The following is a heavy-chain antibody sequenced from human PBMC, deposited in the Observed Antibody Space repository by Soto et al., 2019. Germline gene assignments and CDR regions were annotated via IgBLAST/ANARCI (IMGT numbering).Heavy chain of an antibody. Sequence: PSETLSLTCTVSGGSISSSSYYWGWIRQPPGKGLEWIGSIYYSGSTYYNPSLKSRVTISVDTSKNQFSLKLSSVTAADTAVYYCASQGEQWLVPNIIDYWGQGTLVTVFS. CDR3: ASQGEQWLVPNIIDY. CDR1: GGSISSSSYY. J-gene: IGHJ4*02. V-gene: IGHV4-39*01. D-gene: IGHD6-19*01. CDR2: IYYSGST.